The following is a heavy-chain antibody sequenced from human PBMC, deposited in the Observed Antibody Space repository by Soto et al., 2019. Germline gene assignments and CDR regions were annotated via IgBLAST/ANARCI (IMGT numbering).Heavy chain of an antibody. Sequence: ASVKVSCKASGGTFSSYAISWVRQAPGQGLEWMGGIIPIFGTANYAQKFQGRVTITADESKSTAYMELSSLRSEDTAVYYCARGRVATTSYYFDYWGQGTLVTVSS. CDR3: ARGRVATTSYYFDY. D-gene: IGHD5-12*01. J-gene: IGHJ4*02. V-gene: IGHV1-69*13. CDR1: GGTFSSYA. CDR2: IIPIFGTA.